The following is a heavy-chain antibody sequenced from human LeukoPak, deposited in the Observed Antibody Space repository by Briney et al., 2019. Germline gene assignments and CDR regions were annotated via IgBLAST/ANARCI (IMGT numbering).Heavy chain of an antibody. D-gene: IGHD2-2*01. CDR1: GGSINNYY. Sequence: SETLSLTCTVSGGSINNYYWSWIRQPPGKGLEWIGYIYYSGSTNYNPSPKSRVTISLDTSKNQFSLKLSSVTAADTAVYYCARIVPAANLYFDHWGQGTLVTVSS. CDR2: IYYSGST. V-gene: IGHV4-59*01. J-gene: IGHJ4*02. CDR3: ARIVPAANLYFDH.